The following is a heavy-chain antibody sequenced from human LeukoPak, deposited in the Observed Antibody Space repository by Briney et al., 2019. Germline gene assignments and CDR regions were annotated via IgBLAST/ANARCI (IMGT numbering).Heavy chain of an antibody. CDR1: GYTFTSYY. V-gene: IGHV1-46*01. CDR2: INPSGGST. CDR3: ARLPTYCSGGSCPYTNDY. J-gene: IGHJ4*02. D-gene: IGHD2-15*01. Sequence: ASVKVSCKASGYTFTSYYMHWVRRAPGQGLEWMGIINPSGGSTSYAQKFQGRVTMTRDTSTSTVYMELSRLRSEDTAVYYCARLPTYCSGGSCPYTNDYWGQGTLVTVSS.